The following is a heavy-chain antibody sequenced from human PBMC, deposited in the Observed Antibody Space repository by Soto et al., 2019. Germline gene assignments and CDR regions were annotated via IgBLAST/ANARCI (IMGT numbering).Heavy chain of an antibody. J-gene: IGHJ4*02. Sequence: SVKVSCKASGFTFTSSAVQWVRQARGQRLEWIGWIVVGSGNTNYAQKFQERVTITRDMPTSTAYMELSSLRSEDTAVYYCAAILLYGDFDYWCQGTLVTVSS. CDR2: IVVGSGNT. D-gene: IGHD4-17*01. V-gene: IGHV1-58*01. CDR1: GFTFTSSA. CDR3: AAILLYGDFDY.